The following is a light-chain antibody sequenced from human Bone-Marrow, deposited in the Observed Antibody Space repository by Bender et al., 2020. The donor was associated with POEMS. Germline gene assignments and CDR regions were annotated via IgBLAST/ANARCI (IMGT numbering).Light chain of an antibody. J-gene: IGLJ1*01. V-gene: IGLV2-14*01. CDR1: SNDIGGYNY. Sequence: QSAVTQPASVSGSPGQSITISCTGTSNDIGGYNYVSWYQQHPGKAPKLMIYDVTSRPSAVSSRFSGSKSGNTASLTISGLQAEDEADYYCCSFTSTSAYVFGTGTRVNVL. CDR2: DVT. CDR3: CSFTSTSAYV.